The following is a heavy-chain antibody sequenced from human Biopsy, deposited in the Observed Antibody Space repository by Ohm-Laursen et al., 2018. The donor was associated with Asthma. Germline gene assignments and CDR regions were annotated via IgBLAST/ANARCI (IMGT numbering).Heavy chain of an antibody. CDR2: INDDGTST. CDR3: ANIGGDAFDI. Sequence: SLRLSRAASGFTFRRYWMHWVRQAPGKGLVWVSRINDDGTSTTYADSVTGRFTISRDNAKNMLYLQMKSLRAEDTAVYYCANIGGDAFDIWGQGTMVTVSS. CDR1: GFTFRRYW. D-gene: IGHD3-16*02. J-gene: IGHJ3*02. V-gene: IGHV3-74*01.